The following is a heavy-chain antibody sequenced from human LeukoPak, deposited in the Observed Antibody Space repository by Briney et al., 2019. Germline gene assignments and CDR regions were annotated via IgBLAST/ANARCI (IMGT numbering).Heavy chain of an antibody. CDR1: GFTFTSYN. J-gene: IGHJ6*03. Sequence: GGSLRLSCAPSGFTFTSYNMNWVRQAPGKGLEWVSSITSSSSYIYYAGSVKGRFTISRDNAKNSLYLQMDSLRVEDTAVYYCARDPYSGNYGAYYYYYMDVWGKGTTVTISS. CDR3: ARDPYSGNYGAYYYYYMDV. CDR2: ITSSSSYI. V-gene: IGHV3-21*06. D-gene: IGHD1-26*01.